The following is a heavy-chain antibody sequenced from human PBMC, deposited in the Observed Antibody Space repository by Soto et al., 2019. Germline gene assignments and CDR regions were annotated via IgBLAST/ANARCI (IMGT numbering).Heavy chain of an antibody. CDR3: ARHESGYYDSSGYY. CDR1: GGSISSSSYY. Sequence: QLQLQEAGPGLVKPSETLSLTCTVSGGSISSSSYYWGWIRQPPGKGLEWIGSSYYSGSTYYNPSLKSRVTISVDTSKNQFSLKLSSVTAADTAVYYCARHESGYYDSSGYYWGQGTLVTVSS. V-gene: IGHV4-39*01. J-gene: IGHJ4*02. CDR2: SYYSGST. D-gene: IGHD3-22*01.